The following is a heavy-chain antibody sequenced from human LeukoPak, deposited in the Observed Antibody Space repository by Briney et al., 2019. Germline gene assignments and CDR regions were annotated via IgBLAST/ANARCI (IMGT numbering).Heavy chain of an antibody. CDR1: GFSLSTSGMC. J-gene: IGHJ4*02. V-gene: IGHV2-70*11. CDR2: IDWDDDK. Sequence: SGPTLVKPTQTLTLTCTFSGFSLSTSGMCVSWIRQPPGKALEWLARIDWDDDKYYSTSLKTRLTISKDTSKNQVVLTMTNMDPVDTATYYCARIGRSWIAAAGMVGYFDYWGQGTLVTVSS. CDR3: ARIGRSWIAAAGMVGYFDY. D-gene: IGHD6-13*01.